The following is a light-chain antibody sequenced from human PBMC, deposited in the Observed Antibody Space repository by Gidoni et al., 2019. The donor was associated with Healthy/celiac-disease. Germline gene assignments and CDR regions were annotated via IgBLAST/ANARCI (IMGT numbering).Light chain of an antibody. J-gene: IGKJ4*01. CDR3: QQRSNWPLT. Sequence: DIVLTHSPATLSLSPGERATLSCMASQSVSSYLAWYQQKPGQAPRLLIYDASNRATGIPARFSGSGSGTDFTLTISSLEPEDFAVYYCQQRSNWPLTFXGXTKVEIK. CDR1: QSVSSY. V-gene: IGKV3-11*01. CDR2: DAS.